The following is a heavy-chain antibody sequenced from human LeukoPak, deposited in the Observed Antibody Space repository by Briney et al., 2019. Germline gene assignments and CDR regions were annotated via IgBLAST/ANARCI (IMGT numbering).Heavy chain of an antibody. J-gene: IGHJ4*02. CDR3: VSPRGFSYGYFDY. CDR1: GGSISSSSAY. D-gene: IGHD5-18*01. Sequence: SETLSLTCTVSGGSISSSSAYWGWIRPPTGKGLEWIGCIYCSKNTYYNPSLKSRVTISADTSKNQFSLTLGSVSATDTAVYYCVSPRGFSYGYFDYWGQGTLVTVSS. V-gene: IGHV4-39*01. CDR2: IYCSKNT.